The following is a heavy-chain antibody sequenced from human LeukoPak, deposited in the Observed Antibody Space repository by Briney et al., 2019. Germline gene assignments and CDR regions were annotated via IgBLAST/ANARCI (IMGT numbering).Heavy chain of an antibody. D-gene: IGHD2-21*02. J-gene: IGHJ4*02. CDR1: GGSISSSGHY. CDR3: ARLYCGADCSIDY. V-gene: IGHV4-39*07. CDR2: IYYSGST. Sequence: PSETLSLTCTVSGGSISSSGHYWGWIRQPPGKGLEWIGSIYYSGSTYYNPSLKSRVTMSVDTSKNQFSLKLSSVTAADTAVYYCARLYCGADCSIDYWGQGTLVTVSS.